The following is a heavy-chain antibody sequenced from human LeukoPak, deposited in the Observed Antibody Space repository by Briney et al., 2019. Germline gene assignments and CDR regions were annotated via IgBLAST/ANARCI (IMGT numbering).Heavy chain of an antibody. CDR1: GYSFTSYW. D-gene: IGHD3-9*01. J-gene: IGHJ6*02. Sequence: GESLKISCKGSGYSFTSYWIGWVRQMPGKGLEWMGIIYPGDSDTRYSPSFQGQVTISADKSISTAYLQWSSLKASDTAMYYCARGSSTSPSSDFYDILTGYYYYYGMDVWGQGTTVTVSS. CDR3: ARGSSTSPSSDFYDILTGYYYYYGMDV. V-gene: IGHV5-51*01. CDR2: IYPGDSDT.